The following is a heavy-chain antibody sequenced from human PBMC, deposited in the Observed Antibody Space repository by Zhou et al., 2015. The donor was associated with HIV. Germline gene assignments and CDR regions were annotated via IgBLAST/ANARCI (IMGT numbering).Heavy chain of an antibody. CDR1: GGTFSSYA. Sequence: QVQLVQSGAEVKKPGSSVKVSCKASGGTFSSYAISWVRQAPGQGLEWMGGIIPIFGTANYAQKFQGRVTITADESTSTAYMELSSLRSEDTAVYYCARDLVGGSYPLLGYWGQGTLVTVSS. CDR3: ARDLVGGSYPLLGY. CDR2: IIPIFGTA. D-gene: IGHD1-26*01. V-gene: IGHV1-69*01. J-gene: IGHJ4*02.